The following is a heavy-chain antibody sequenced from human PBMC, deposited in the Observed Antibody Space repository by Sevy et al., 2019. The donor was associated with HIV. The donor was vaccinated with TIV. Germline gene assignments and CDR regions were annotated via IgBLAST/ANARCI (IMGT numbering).Heavy chain of an antibody. CDR1: GFTFSGYG. J-gene: IGHJ3*02. CDR3: AKDRLSGWGHDAFDI. D-gene: IGHD6-19*01. Sequence: GGSLRLSCAASGFTFSGYGMHWVRQAPGKGLEWVAVISYDGSNKYYADSVKGRFTISRDNSKNTLYLQMNSLRAEDTAVYYCAKDRLSGWGHDAFDIWGQGTMVTVSS. V-gene: IGHV3-30*18. CDR2: ISYDGSNK.